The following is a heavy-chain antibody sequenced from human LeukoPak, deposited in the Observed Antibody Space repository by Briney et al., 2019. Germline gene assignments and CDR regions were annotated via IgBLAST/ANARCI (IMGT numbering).Heavy chain of an antibody. CDR3: ATDPLEVGELDYDYQYYMDV. V-gene: IGHV1-69*04. Sequence: SVKVSCKASGGTFSNYIINWVRQAPGQGLEWMGRIIPIIAIANYAQRFQGRVTITADRSTSSAYMELSSLRSEDTAVYYCATDPLEVGELDYDYQYYMDVWGKGTTVTVSS. D-gene: IGHD1-1*01. CDR2: IIPIIAIA. CDR1: GGTFSNYI. J-gene: IGHJ6*03.